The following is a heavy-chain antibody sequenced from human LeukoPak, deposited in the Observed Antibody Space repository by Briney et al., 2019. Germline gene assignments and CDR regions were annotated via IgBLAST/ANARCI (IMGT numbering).Heavy chain of an antibody. CDR2: INHSGST. CDR1: GGSFSGYY. Sequence: SETLSLTCAVYGGSFSGYYWSWIRQPPGKGLEWIGEINHSGSTNYNPTLKSRVTISVDTSKNQFSLKLSSVTAADTAVYYCARGYYYGMDVWGQGTTVTVSS. CDR3: ARGYYYGMDV. V-gene: IGHV4-34*01. J-gene: IGHJ6*02.